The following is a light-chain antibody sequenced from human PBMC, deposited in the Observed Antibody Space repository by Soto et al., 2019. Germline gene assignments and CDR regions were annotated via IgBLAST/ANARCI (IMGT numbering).Light chain of an antibody. J-gene: IGKJ2*01. Sequence: DVVLTQSPLSLPVTLGQPASISCRSSQGLVYGNGYTFLCWFFQRPGQSPRRLIYKVSNRDSGVPDRFSGSGSGTDFTLHISRVEAEDVGVYYCLQYTHWPHTFGQGTKLEIK. CDR2: KVS. CDR3: LQYTHWPHT. V-gene: IGKV2-30*01. CDR1: QGLVYGNGYTF.